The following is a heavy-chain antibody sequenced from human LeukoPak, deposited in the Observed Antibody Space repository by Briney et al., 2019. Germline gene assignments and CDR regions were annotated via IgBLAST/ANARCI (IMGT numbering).Heavy chain of an antibody. CDR1: GFTFSSYG. Sequence: QPGGSLRLSCAASGFTFSSYGMHWVRQAPGKGLEWVAFIRYDGSNKYYAGSVKGRFTISRDNSKNTLHLQMNSLRAEDTAVYYCAKDPSFRPGYFDYWGQGTLVTVSS. CDR2: IRYDGSNK. CDR3: AKDPSFRPGYFDY. J-gene: IGHJ4*02. V-gene: IGHV3-30*02.